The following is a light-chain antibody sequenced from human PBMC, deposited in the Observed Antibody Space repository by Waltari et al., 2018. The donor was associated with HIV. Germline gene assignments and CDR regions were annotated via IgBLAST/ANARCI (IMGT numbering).Light chain of an antibody. V-gene: IGLV2-23*01. CDR1: SSDVGSYNV. J-gene: IGLJ2*01. CDR2: EGN. Sequence: QSALTQPASVSGSPGQSITISCIGTSSDVGSYNVVSWYQQHPGKAPKLIIFEGNKRPSGVSTRFSGSKSDNTASLTISGLQAEDEADYYCCSYAGSTTLIVFGGGTKLTVL. CDR3: CSYAGSTTLIV.